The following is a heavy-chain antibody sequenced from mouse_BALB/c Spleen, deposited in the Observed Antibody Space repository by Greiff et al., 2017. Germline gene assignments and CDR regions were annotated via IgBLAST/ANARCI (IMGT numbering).Heavy chain of an antibody. D-gene: IGHD2-10*01. CDR2: INPGSGGT. CDR1: GHAFTNYL. CDR3: ARSAYYGNYLYAMDY. Sequence: VQLQQSGAELVRPGTSVKVSCKASGHAFTNYLIEWVKQRPGQGLEWIGVINPGSGGTNYNEKFKGKATLTADKSSSTAYMQLSSLTSDDSAVYFCARSAYYGNYLYAMDYWGQGTSVTVSS. J-gene: IGHJ4*01. V-gene: IGHV1-54*01.